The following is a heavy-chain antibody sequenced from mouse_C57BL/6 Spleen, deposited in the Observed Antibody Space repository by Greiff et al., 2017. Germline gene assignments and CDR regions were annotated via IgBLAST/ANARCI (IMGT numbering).Heavy chain of an antibody. CDR2: INPSNGGT. CDR3: ARFDGSSYDFDY. V-gene: IGHV1-53*01. D-gene: IGHD1-1*01. Sequence: QVQLQQSGTELVKPGASVKLSCKASGYTFTSYWMHWVKQRPGQGLEWIGNINPSNGGTNYNEKFKSKATLTVDKSSSTAYMQLSSLTSEDSAVYYCARFDGSSYDFDYWGQGTTLTVSS. J-gene: IGHJ2*01. CDR1: GYTFTSYW.